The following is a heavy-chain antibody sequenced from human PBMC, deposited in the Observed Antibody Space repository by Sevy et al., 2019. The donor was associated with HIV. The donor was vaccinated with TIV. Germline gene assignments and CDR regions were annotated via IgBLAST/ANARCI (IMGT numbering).Heavy chain of an antibody. CDR3: AGSGIASAGTVDY. CDR1: GYTFTGYY. CDR2: INPNRGGT. D-gene: IGHD6-13*01. V-gene: IGHV1-2*04. Sequence: ASVKVSCKASGYTFTGYYMHWVRQAPGQGLEWMGWINPNRGGTNYAQKFQGWVTMTRDTSISTAYMELSRLRSEDTAVYYCAGSGIASAGTVDYWGQGTLVTVSS. J-gene: IGHJ4*02.